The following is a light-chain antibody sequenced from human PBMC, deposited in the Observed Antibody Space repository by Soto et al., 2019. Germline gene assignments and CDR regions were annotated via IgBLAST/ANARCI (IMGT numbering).Light chain of an antibody. CDR2: ATS. Sequence: DVQMTQSPSSLSAFVGDRVTITCRASQGIAPYLAWFQQKPGKVPKLLIYATSTLQSGVPSRFSGSGSGTDFTLTINSLQTEDVGTYYCQKYNSAPLTFCGGTKVEIK. CDR3: QKYNSAPLT. J-gene: IGKJ4*01. V-gene: IGKV1-27*01. CDR1: QGIAPY.